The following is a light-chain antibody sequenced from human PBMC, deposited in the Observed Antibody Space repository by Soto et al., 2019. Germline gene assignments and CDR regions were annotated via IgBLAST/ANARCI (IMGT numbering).Light chain of an antibody. Sequence: IVLTQSPDTLSLSPGERATLSCRASQSVSSNYLAWYQQKLGQAPRLLIYDASRRATGIPDRFSGSGSGTDFTLTISRLEPEDFVVYYCQQYGRSPTFGQGNKVDIK. CDR2: DAS. CDR3: QQYGRSPT. J-gene: IGKJ1*01. CDR1: QSVSSNY. V-gene: IGKV3-20*01.